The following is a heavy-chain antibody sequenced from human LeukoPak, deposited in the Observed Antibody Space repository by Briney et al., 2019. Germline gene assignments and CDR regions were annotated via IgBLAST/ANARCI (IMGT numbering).Heavy chain of an antibody. CDR1: GFTFNSYE. CDR3: ARGAYDFDS. CDR2: ISSSGSTI. Sequence: GGSLRLSCAASGFTFNSYEMNWVRQAPGKGLEWVSYISSSGSTIYYADSVKGRFTISRDNAKNSLYLQMNSLRAEDTAVYYCARGAYDFDSWGRGTLVTVSS. V-gene: IGHV3-48*03. J-gene: IGHJ4*02. D-gene: IGHD5-12*01.